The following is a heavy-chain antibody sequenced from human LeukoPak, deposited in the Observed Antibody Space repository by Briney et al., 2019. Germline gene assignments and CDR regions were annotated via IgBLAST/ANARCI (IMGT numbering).Heavy chain of an antibody. CDR1: GFTFSSYG. CDR2: IRYDGSNK. J-gene: IGHJ6*03. CDR3: AKENVDTAMVTTDYYYYYMDV. D-gene: IGHD5-18*01. V-gene: IGHV3-30*02. Sequence: GGSLRLSCAASGFTFSSYGMHWVRQAPGKGLEWVAFIRYDGSNKYYADSVKGRFTISRDNSKNTLYLQMNSLRAEDKAVYYCAKENVDTAMVTTDYYYYYMDVWGKGTTVTISS.